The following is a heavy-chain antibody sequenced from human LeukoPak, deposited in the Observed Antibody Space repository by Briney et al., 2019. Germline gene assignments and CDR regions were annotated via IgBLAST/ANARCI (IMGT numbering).Heavy chain of an antibody. CDR2: TYTSGST. Sequence: SETLSLTRTVSGGSISSFYWSWLPQPAGKGREWLGHTYTSGSTNYQPSLKSRVTMSVDTSKNQCSLKLSSVTAADTAVYYCASDLVVSPGYCSGGSCYDLFDRWGEGTLVTVSS. J-gene: IGHJ5*02. D-gene: IGHD2-15*01. V-gene: IGHV4-4*07. CDR3: ASDLVVSPGYCSGGSCYDLFDR. CDR1: GGSISSFY.